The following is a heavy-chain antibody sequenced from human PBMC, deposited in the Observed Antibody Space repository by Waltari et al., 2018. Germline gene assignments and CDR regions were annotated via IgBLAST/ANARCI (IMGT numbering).Heavy chain of an antibody. J-gene: IGHJ4*02. CDR3: ARDHDFWSGYRYFDY. CDR2: IYTSGST. CDR1: GGSISSGSYY. V-gene: IGHV4-61*09. D-gene: IGHD3-3*01. Sequence: QVQLQESGPGLVKPSQTLSLTCTVSGGSISSGSYYWSWIRQPAGKGLEWIGYIYTSGSTNYNPSLKSRVTISVDTSKNQFSLKLSSVTAADTAVYYCARDHDFWSGYRYFDYWGQGTLVTVSS.